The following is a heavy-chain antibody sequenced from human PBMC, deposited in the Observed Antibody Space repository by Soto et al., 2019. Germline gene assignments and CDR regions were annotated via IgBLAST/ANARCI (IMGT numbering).Heavy chain of an antibody. D-gene: IGHD6-13*01. V-gene: IGHV6-1*01. J-gene: IGHJ5*02. CDR2: TYYRSKWYN. CDR3: AISEQLKHFGKELDHNWFDP. CDR1: GDSVSSNSAA. Sequence: SQTLSLTCAISGDSVSSNSAAWNWIRQSPSRGLEWLGRTYYRSKWYNDYAVSVKSRITINPDTSKNQFSLQLNSVTPEDTAVYYCAISEQLKHFGKELDHNWFDPWGQGTLVTVSS.